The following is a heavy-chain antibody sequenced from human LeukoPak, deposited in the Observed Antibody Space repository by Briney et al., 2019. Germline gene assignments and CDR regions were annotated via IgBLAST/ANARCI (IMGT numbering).Heavy chain of an antibody. J-gene: IGHJ4*02. D-gene: IGHD2-15*01. Sequence: SGPTLVNPTQTLTXTCTFSGVSLSTSGVGVGWIRQPPGKALEWLALIFWDDDERYSPSLKSRLTITKDTSKNQVVVTMTNMDPVDTVTYYCAHRYSKYFDFWGQGTLVTVSS. CDR1: GVSLSTSGVG. V-gene: IGHV2-5*02. CDR3: AHRYSKYFDF. CDR2: IFWDDDE.